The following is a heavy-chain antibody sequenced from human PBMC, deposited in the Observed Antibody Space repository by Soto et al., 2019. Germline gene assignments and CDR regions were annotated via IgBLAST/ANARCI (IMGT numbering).Heavy chain of an antibody. CDR3: ARDIGGYSYGLYYYYYYGMDV. J-gene: IGHJ6*02. D-gene: IGHD5-18*01. CDR1: GYTFTSYY. Sequence: SVKVSCKASGYTFTSYYMHWVRQAPGQGLEWMGIINPSGGSTSYAQKFQGRVTMTRDTSTSTVYMELSSLRSEDTAVYYCARDIGGYSYGLYYYYYYGMDVWGQGTTVTVSS. V-gene: IGHV1-46*01. CDR2: INPSGGST.